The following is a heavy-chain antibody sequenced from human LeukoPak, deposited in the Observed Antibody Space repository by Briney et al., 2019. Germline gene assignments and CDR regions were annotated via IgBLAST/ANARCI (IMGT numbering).Heavy chain of an antibody. J-gene: IGHJ4*02. CDR3: ARGGGYASPIGY. V-gene: IGHV4-59*01. CDR1: GGSLSTYY. CDR2: IYHSGST. Sequence: SETLSLTCTLSGGSLSTYYWSWIRQPPGKGLEWIGYIYHSGSTNYNPSLKSRVTISVDTSKNQFSLKLSSVTAADTAVYYCARGGGYASPIGYWGQGALVTVSS. D-gene: IGHD5-12*01.